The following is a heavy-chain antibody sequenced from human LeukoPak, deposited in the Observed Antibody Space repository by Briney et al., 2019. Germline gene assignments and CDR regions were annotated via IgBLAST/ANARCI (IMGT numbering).Heavy chain of an antibody. V-gene: IGHV3-21*01. CDR2: ISSSSSYI. CDR3: ARDSAAPWYYDSSGYDAFDI. J-gene: IGHJ3*02. CDR1: GFTFSSYS. D-gene: IGHD3-22*01. Sequence: PGGSLRLSCAASGFTFSSYSMNWVRQAPGKGLEWVSSISSSSSYIYYADSVKGRFTISRDNAKNSLYLQMNSLRAEDTAVYYCARDSAAPWYYDSSGYDAFDIWGQGTMVTVSS.